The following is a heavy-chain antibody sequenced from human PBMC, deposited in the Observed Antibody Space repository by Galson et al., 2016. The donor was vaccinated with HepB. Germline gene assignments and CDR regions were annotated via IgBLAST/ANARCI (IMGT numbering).Heavy chain of an antibody. J-gene: IGHJ6*02. V-gene: IGHV4-4*02. D-gene: IGHD1-1*01. CDR2: IYHSGAT. CDR1: GDSIISSNW. CDR3: ARQRGTLYGLDV. Sequence: ETLSLTCAVSGDSIISSNWWTWVRQPPGKGLEWIGEIYHSGATNYNPSLESRATISRDKSKNQFSRKPTSVTAADTAMYYCARQRGTLYGLDVWGQGTTVTVSS.